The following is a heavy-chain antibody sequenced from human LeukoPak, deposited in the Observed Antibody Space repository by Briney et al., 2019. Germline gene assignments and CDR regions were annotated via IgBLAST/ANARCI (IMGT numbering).Heavy chain of an antibody. Sequence: GESLKISCKGSGYSFTSYWIGWVRQMPGKGLEWMGIIYPGDSDTRYSPSFQGQVTISADKSISTAYLQWSSLKASDTAMYYCARLYGAMIAAPGPGWVGVPDPKGEYFQHWGQGTLVTVSS. J-gene: IGHJ1*01. CDR1: GYSFTSYW. D-gene: IGHD4/OR15-4a*01. CDR2: IYPGDSDT. CDR3: ARLYGAMIAAPGPGWVGVPDPKGEYFQH. V-gene: IGHV5-51*01.